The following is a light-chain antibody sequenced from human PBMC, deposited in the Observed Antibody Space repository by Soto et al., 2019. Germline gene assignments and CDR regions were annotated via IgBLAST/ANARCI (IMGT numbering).Light chain of an antibody. CDR3: QQTSTTPQT. Sequence: AIRMTQSPSSFSASTGDRVTITCRASQGISSYLAWYQQKPGKAPKLLIYGASSLQSGVPSRFSASGSGTEFTLTISSLQPEDFATYYCQQTSTTPQTFGGGTKVDIK. CDR1: QGISSY. J-gene: IGKJ4*01. V-gene: IGKV1-8*01. CDR2: GAS.